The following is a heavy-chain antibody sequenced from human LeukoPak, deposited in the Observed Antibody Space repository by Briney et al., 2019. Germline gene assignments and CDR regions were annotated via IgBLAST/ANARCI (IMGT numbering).Heavy chain of an antibody. CDR1: GDSVSSNSVT. D-gene: IGHD2-2*01. CDR2: TYYRPTWYN. V-gene: IGHV6-1*01. J-gene: IGHJ5*02. Sequence: SQTLSLTCAISGDSVSSNSVTWNWIRQSPSRGLEWLGRTYYRPTWYNDYAVSVRGRITVNPDTSKNQFSLHLNSVTPEDTAVYYCARRLTQYDCFDPWGQGILVTVSS. CDR3: ARRLTQYDCFDP.